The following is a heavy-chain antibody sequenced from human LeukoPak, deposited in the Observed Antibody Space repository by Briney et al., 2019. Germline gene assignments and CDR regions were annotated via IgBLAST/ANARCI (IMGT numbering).Heavy chain of an antibody. CDR2: IIPIFGTA. CDR3: AKLGTPKGRGGNKNNLFDP. J-gene: IGHJ5*02. CDR1: GGTFSSYA. Sequence: SVKVSCKASGGTFSSYAISWVRQAPGQGLEWMGGIIPIFGTANYAQKFQGRVTITADESTSTAYMELSSLRSEDTAVYYCAKLGTPKGRGGNKNNLFDPWGQGNLVNGSS. V-gene: IGHV1-69*13. D-gene: IGHD3-10*01.